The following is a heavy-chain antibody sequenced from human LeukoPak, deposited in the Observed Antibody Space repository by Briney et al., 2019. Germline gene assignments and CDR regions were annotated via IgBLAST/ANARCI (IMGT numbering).Heavy chain of an antibody. CDR2: IYSGGNT. J-gene: IGHJ4*02. D-gene: IGHD2-8*01. Sequence: GGSLTLSCAASGVTVSSYYMNWVRQAPGKGLEWVSIIYSGGNTYYADSVKGRFTISRDNSKNTLYLQMNGLRAEDTAVYYCAREWTNRCFDYWGQGTLVTVSS. V-gene: IGHV3-66*01. CDR3: AREWTNRCFDY. CDR1: GVTVSSYY.